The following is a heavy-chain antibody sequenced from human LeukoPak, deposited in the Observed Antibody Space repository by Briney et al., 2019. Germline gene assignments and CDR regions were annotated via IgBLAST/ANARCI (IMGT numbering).Heavy chain of an antibody. Sequence: SETVSLTCTVSGGSISSYYWSWIRQPAGKGLEWIGRIDNSGSTNYNPSLKSRVTISVDKSKNQFSLKVSSVTAADTAVYYCARVAPSGYYYMDVWGKGTTVTVSS. CDR2: IDNSGST. J-gene: IGHJ6*03. D-gene: IGHD6-25*01. V-gene: IGHV4-4*07. CDR1: GGSISSYY. CDR3: ARVAPSGYYYMDV.